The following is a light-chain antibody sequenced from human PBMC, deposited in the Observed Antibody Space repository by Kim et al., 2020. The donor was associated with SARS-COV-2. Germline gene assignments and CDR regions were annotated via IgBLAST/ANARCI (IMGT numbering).Light chain of an antibody. V-gene: IGLV1-44*01. Sequence: GQTVTISCSGSRPNIGRNGVTWYHLLPGTAPRLLIYSDDERPSGVPDRFSGSKSGTSASLAISGLQSEDEADYYCATWDDSLTGPVFGRGTQLTVL. CDR3: ATWDDSLTGPV. CDR2: SDD. CDR1: RPNIGRNG. J-gene: IGLJ3*02.